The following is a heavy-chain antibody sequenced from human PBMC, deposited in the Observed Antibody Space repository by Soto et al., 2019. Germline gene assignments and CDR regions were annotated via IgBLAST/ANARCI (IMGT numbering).Heavy chain of an antibody. CDR3: VCLIDDWHYSYFYGMEV. CDR1: GYSFTIYR. CDR2: IDPSDSYT. Sequence: LKISWKGSGYSFTIYRISSVRQIPGKGLEWMGRIDPSDSYTNYSPSFQGHVAISAGKSISTAYLQWSMLNASDTAMSYSVCLIDDWHYSYFYGMEVWGQRTTVTVSS. D-gene: IGHD3-9*01. J-gene: IGHJ6*02. V-gene: IGHV5-10-1*01.